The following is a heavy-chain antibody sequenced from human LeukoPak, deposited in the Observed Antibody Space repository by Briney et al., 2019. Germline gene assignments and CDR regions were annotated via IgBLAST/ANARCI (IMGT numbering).Heavy chain of an antibody. V-gene: IGHV1-2*02. D-gene: IGHD1-26*01. CDR3: AGVPRWELPNFDY. CDR1: GYTFTDYY. CDR2: INPNSGAT. J-gene: IGHJ4*02. Sequence: ASVKVSCKASGYTFTDYYMHWVRQAPGQGLEWMGWINPNSGATTYAQKFQGRVTMTTDTSISTAYVELSRLRSDDTAVYYCAGVPRWELPNFDYWGQGILVTVSS.